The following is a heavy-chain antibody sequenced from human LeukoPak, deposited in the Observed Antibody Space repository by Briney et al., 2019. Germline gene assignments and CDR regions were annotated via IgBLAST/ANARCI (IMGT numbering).Heavy chain of an antibody. Sequence: PSETLSLTCAVYGGSFSGYYWSWIRQPPGEGLEWIGEIHPRGTIDYNPSLKSRVTISGDTSKNQFSLKLTSVTAADTAVYYCARTVGATEFDYWGQGTLVTVSS. V-gene: IGHV4-34*01. D-gene: IGHD1-26*01. CDR2: IHPRGTI. CDR3: ARTVGATEFDY. CDR1: GGSFSGYY. J-gene: IGHJ4*02.